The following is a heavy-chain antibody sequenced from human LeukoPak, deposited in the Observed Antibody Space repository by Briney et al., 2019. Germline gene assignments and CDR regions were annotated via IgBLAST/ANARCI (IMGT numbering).Heavy chain of an antibody. J-gene: IGHJ4*02. CDR2: ISDSGGAT. Sequence: GGSLRLSCVASGFTLSNYAMTWVRQAPGKGLEWVSGISDSGGATYYAGSVKGRFTISRDNSKKTLYLQMNSLRAEDTAVYYCAKVGVGWVAFEFWGQGTLVTVSS. V-gene: IGHV3-23*01. CDR3: AKVGVGWVAFEF. CDR1: GFTLSNYA. D-gene: IGHD3-16*01.